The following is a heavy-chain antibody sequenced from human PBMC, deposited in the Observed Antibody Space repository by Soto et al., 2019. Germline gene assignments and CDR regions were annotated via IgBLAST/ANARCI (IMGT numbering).Heavy chain of an antibody. CDR3: ARLISGTFEDFDI. D-gene: IGHD1-26*01. J-gene: IGHJ3*02. V-gene: IGHV4-28*01. CDR1: GYSVTNSNW. Sequence: QVQLQESGPGLVKPSDTLSLTCAVSGYSVTNSNWWGWIRQPPGKGLEWIGYIYYSGSTSYIPSLKSRVTMSLDTSKNQVSLKLKSVTAVDTALYYCARLISGTFEDFDIWGQGTMVTVSS. CDR2: IYYSGST.